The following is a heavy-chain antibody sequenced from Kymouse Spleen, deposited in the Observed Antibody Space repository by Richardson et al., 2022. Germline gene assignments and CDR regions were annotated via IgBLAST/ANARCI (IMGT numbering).Heavy chain of an antibody. Sequence: QVQLVQSGAEVKKPGASVKVSCKASGYTFTSYYMHWVRQAPGQGLEWMGIINPSGGSTSYAQKFQGRVTMTRDTSTSTVYMELSSLRSEDTAVYYCARVLRYFDWLLRDAFDIWGQGTMVTVSS. D-gene: IGHD3-9*01. CDR2: INPSGGST. CDR3: ARVLRYFDWLLRDAFDI. J-gene: IGHJ3*02. V-gene: IGHV1-46*03. CDR1: GYTFTSYY.